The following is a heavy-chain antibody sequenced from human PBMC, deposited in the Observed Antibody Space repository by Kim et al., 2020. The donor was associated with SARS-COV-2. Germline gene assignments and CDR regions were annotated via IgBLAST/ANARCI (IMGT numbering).Heavy chain of an antibody. CDR2: IYYSGST. CDR3: AREGRCSSTSCTDY. J-gene: IGHJ4*02. CDR1: GGSISSGGYY. Sequence: SETLSLTCTVSGGSISSGGYYWSWIRQHPGKGLEWIGYIYYSGSTYYNPSLKSRVTISVDTSKNQFSLKLSSVTAADTAVYYCAREGRCSSTSCTDYWGQGTLVTVSS. D-gene: IGHD2-2*01. V-gene: IGHV4-31*03.